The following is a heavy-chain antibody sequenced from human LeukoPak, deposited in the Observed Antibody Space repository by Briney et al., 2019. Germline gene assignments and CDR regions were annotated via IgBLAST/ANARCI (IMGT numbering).Heavy chain of an antibody. D-gene: IGHD5-12*01. V-gene: IGHV1-2*02. CDR3: AREDIVATTAFGP. CDR1: GYTFTGYY. Sequence: GASVKVSCKASGYTFTGYYMHWVRQAPGQGLEWMGWINPNGGGTNYAQKFQGRVTMTRDTSISTAYMELSRLRSDDTAVYYCAREDIVATTAFGPWGQGTLVTVSS. J-gene: IGHJ5*02. CDR2: INPNGGGT.